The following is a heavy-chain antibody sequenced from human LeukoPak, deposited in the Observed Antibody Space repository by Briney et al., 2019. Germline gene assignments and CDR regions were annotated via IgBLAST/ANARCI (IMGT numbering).Heavy chain of an antibody. V-gene: IGHV1-69*04. CDR3: AAGDTAMVTLAFDI. D-gene: IGHD5-18*01. J-gene: IGHJ3*02. CDR1: GGTFSSYA. CDR2: IIPILGIA. Sequence: SVKVSCKASGGTFSSYAISWVRQAPGQGLEWMGRIIPILGIANYAQKFQGRVTITADKSTSTAYMELSSLRSEDTAVYYCAAGDTAMVTLAFDIWGQGTKVTVSS.